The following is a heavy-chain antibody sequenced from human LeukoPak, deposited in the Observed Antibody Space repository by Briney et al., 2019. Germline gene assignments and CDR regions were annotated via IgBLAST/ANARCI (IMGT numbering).Heavy chain of an antibody. V-gene: IGHV4-39*01. CDR2: IYYSGST. J-gene: IGHJ4*02. CDR3: ASQYSSGRYRFDY. CDR1: GGSISSSSYC. Sequence: SETLSLTCTVSGGSISSSSYCWGWIRQPSGKGLEWIGSIYYSGSTYFNPSLKSRVTISVDTSKNQFSLNLSSVTAADTAVYYCASQYSSGRYRFDYWGQGTLVTVSS. D-gene: IGHD6-19*01.